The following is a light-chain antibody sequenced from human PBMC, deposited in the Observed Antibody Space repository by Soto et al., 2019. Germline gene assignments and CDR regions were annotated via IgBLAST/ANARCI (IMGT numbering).Light chain of an antibody. CDR2: EVS. CDR3: SSYTSSSTLV. CDR1: SSDVGGYNY. V-gene: IGLV2-8*01. J-gene: IGLJ1*01. Sequence: QSALTQPPSASGSPGQSVTISCAGTSSDVGGYNYVSWYQQYPGKVPKLMIYEVSERPSGVPDRFSGSKSGNTAFLTVSGLQAEDEADYYCSSYTSSSTLVFGTGTKVTVL.